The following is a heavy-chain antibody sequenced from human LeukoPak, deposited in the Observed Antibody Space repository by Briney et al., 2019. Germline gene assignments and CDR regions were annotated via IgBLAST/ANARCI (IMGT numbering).Heavy chain of an antibody. CDR1: GFTFDKYG. D-gene: IGHD1-26*01. Sequence: PGRSLRLSCEVSGFTFDKYGMHWVRQVPGKGLEWVSGMTLDSGRIGYADSVKGRFTISRDKAKNSVFLQMNNVRTEDTALYYCVNDMEPGGSGHWGPGTLVTVSS. CDR2: MTLDSGRI. J-gene: IGHJ4*02. CDR3: VNDMEPGGSGH. V-gene: IGHV3-9*01.